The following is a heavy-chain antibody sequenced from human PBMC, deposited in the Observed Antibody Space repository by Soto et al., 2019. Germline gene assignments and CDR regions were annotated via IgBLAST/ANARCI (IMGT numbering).Heavy chain of an antibody. CDR2: RSWNSGNI. D-gene: IGHD2-15*01. Sequence: EVRLVEPGGGLVQPGRSLGLSCVASGFTFTDYAMHWVRQVPGKGLEWVSGRSWNSGNIGSADSVKGRFIISRDNAKNSLYLQMNSLRAEDRALYYCVRDRSSAAYYFDLWGPGTLVTVSS. CDR1: GFTFTDYA. J-gene: IGHJ4*02. V-gene: IGHV3-9*01. CDR3: VRDRSSAAYYFDL.